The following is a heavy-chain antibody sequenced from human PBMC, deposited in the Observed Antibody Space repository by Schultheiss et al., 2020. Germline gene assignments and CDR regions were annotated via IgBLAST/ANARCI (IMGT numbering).Heavy chain of an antibody. J-gene: IGHJ4*02. CDR3: ARSQWLAHYFDY. CDR1: GGSISSGRYY. CDR2: IYYSGST. D-gene: IGHD6-19*01. V-gene: IGHV4-31*03. Sequence: SQTLSLTCTVSGGSISSGRYYWSWVRQLPGKGLEWIGYIYYSGSTYYNPSLKSRVSISRDTSKSQFSLKLSSVTAADTAVYYCARSQWLAHYFDYWGQGTLVIVCS.